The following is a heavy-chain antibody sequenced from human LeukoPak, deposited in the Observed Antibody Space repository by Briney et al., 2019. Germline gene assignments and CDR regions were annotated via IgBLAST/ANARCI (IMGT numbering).Heavy chain of an antibody. CDR2: IWYDGSNK. CDR1: GFTFSSYG. J-gene: IGHJ6*03. D-gene: IGHD3-3*01. CDR3: ARVRLWSGLWYYMDV. V-gene: IGHV3-33*08. Sequence: PGGSLRLSCAASGFTFSSYGMHWVRQAPGKGLEWVAVIWYDGSNKYYADSVKGRFTISRDNSKNTLYLQMNSLRAEDTAVYYCARVRLWSGLWYYMDVWGKGTTVTVSS.